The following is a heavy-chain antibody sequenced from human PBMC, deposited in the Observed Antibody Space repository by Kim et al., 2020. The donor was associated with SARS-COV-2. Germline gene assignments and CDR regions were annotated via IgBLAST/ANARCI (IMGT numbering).Heavy chain of an antibody. J-gene: IGHJ6*02. CDR3: ARGPSHDYGDRSYGMDV. CDR2: IYPGDSDT. Sequence: GESLKISCKGSGYSFTSYWIGWVRQMPGKGLEWMGIIYPGDSDTRYSPSFQGQVTISADKSISTAYLQWSSLKASDTAMYYCARGPSHDYGDRSYGMDVWGQGTTVTVSS. CDR1: GYSFTSYW. D-gene: IGHD4-17*01. V-gene: IGHV5-51*01.